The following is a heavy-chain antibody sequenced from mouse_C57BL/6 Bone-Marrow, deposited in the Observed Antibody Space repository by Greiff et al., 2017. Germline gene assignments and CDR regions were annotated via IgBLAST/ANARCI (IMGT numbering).Heavy chain of an antibody. J-gene: IGHJ2*01. CDR1: GYTFTDYY. D-gene: IGHD1-1*01. CDR3: ARSHLITTVVAGDY. CDR2: INPNNGGT. V-gene: IGHV1-26*01. Sequence: EVQLQQSGPELVKPGASVKISCKASGYTFTDYYMNWVKQSHGKSLEWIGDINPNNGGTSYNQKFKGKATLTVDKSSSTAYMELRSLTSEDSAVYYCARSHLITTVVAGDYWGQGTTLTVSS.